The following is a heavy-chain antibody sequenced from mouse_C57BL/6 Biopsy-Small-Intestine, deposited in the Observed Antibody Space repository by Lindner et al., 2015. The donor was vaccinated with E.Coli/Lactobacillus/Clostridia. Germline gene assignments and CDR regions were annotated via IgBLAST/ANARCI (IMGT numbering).Heavy chain of an antibody. CDR3: ATHYDFDY. Sequence: VQLQESGPELAKPGASVKISCKASGYAFSSSWMNWVKQRPGKGLEWIGRIYPGDGDTNYNGKFKGKATLTADKSSSTAYMQLSSLTSEDSAVYFCATHYDFDYWGQGTTLTVSS. CDR1: GYAFSSSW. D-gene: IGHD2-4*01. V-gene: IGHV1-82*01. J-gene: IGHJ2*01. CDR2: IYPGDGDT.